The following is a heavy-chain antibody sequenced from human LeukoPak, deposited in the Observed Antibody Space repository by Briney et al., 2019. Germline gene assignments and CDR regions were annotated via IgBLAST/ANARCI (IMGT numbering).Heavy chain of an antibody. CDR1: GFTFSNAW. J-gene: IGHJ4*02. CDR2: IKSKTDGGTT. Sequence: GGSLRLSCAASGFTFSNAWMSWVRQAPGKALEWVGRIKSKTDGGTTDYAAPVKGRFTISRDDSKNTLYLQMNSLKTEDTAVYYCTTEEAGWYYFDYWGQGTLVTVSS. CDR3: TTEEAGWYYFDY. V-gene: IGHV3-15*01.